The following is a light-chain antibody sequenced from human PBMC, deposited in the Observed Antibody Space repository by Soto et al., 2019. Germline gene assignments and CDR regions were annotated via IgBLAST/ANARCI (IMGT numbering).Light chain of an antibody. CDR2: INSDGSH. V-gene: IGLV4-69*02. J-gene: IGLJ2*01. CDR1: SGHSSYA. CDR3: QTWGTGIVV. Sequence: QLVLTQSPSASASLGASVKLTCTLSSGHSSYAIAWHQQQPEKGPRYLMKINSDGSHSQGDGIPDRFSGSRSGAERYLTISSLQSEDEADYYCQTWGTGIVVFGGGTKVTVL.